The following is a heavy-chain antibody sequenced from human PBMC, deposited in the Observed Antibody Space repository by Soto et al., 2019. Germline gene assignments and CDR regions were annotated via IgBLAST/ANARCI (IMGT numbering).Heavy chain of an antibody. Sequence: PGGSLRLSCAASGFSFSNGWMSWVRQAPGKGLDWVARIKRKSDGETTAYAAPVKGRFSISRDDSKNMLYLQMNGLKTDDTAVYYCTTDEWSWGQGTLVTVSS. V-gene: IGHV3-15*01. D-gene: IGHD3-3*01. CDR2: IKRKSDGETT. CDR1: GFSFSNGW. J-gene: IGHJ4*02. CDR3: TTDEWS.